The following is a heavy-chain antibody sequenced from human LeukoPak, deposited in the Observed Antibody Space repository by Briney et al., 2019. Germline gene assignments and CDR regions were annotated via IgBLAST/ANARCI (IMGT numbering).Heavy chain of an antibody. Sequence: NSSETLSLTCTVSGGSINNYYWSWIRQPPGKGLEWTGYIYYRGSTNYNPSLKSRVTFSVDTSKNQFSLKLNSVTAADTAVYYCARGGDYGDFPFDYWGQGTLVTVSS. D-gene: IGHD4-17*01. CDR1: GGSINNYY. CDR3: ARGGDYGDFPFDY. J-gene: IGHJ4*02. CDR2: IYYRGST. V-gene: IGHV4-59*01.